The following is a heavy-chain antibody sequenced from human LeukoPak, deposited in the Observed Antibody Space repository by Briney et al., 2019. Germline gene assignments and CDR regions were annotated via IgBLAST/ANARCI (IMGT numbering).Heavy chain of an antibody. CDR2: IYTSGST. D-gene: IGHD6-13*01. J-gene: IGHJ6*03. Sequence: KASETLSLTCTVSGGSISSYYWSWIRQPAGKGLEWIGRIYTSGSTNYNPSLKSRVTMSVDTSKNQFSLKLSSVTAADTAVYYCARDVAAAAPFYYYYMDVWGKGTTVTVSS. CDR3: ARDVAAAAPFYYYYMDV. CDR1: GGSISSYY. V-gene: IGHV4-4*07.